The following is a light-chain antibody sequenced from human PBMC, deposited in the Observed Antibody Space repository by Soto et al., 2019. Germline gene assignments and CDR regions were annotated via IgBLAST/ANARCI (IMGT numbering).Light chain of an antibody. Sequence: QSALPQPASVSGSPGQSITISFTGTSSDLGNHNLVSWYQQYPGKAPTLMIYEASQRPSGVSHRFSGSKSGNTASLTISGLQTEDEGNYYCCAYAGRSTWVFGGGTKLTVL. CDR3: CAYAGRSTWV. V-gene: IGLV2-23*01. J-gene: IGLJ3*02. CDR1: SSDLGNHNL. CDR2: EAS.